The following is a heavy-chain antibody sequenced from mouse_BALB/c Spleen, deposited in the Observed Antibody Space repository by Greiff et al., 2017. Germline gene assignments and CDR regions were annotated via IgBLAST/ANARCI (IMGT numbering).Heavy chain of an antibody. CDR1: GFSLTSYG. CDR2: IWSGGST. V-gene: IGHV2-2*02. J-gene: IGHJ3*01. D-gene: IGHD2-14*01. CDR3: ARIEVRFAY. Sequence: VHLVESGPGLVQPSQSLSITCTVSGFSLTSYGVHWVRQSPGKGLEWLGVIWSGGSTDYNAAFISRLSISKDNSKSQVFFKMNSLQANDTAIYYCARIEVRFAYWGQGTLVTVSA.